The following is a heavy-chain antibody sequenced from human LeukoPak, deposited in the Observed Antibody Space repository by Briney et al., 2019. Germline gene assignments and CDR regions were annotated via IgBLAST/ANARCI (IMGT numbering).Heavy chain of an antibody. CDR3: ARVIRDGYLRFDY. V-gene: IGHV4-39*07. D-gene: IGHD5-24*01. CDR2: IYYSGST. Sequence: PSETLSLTCTVSGGSISSSSYYWGWIRQPPGKGLEWIGSIYYSGSTYYNPSLKSRVTISVDTSKNQFSLKLSSVTAADTAVYYCARVIRDGYLRFDYWGQGTLVTVSS. J-gene: IGHJ4*02. CDR1: GGSISSSSYY.